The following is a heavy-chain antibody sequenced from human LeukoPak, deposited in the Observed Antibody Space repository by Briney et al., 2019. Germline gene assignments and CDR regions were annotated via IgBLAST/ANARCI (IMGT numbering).Heavy chain of an antibody. Sequence: GGSLRLSCAASGYTFSSCSINWVRQAPGKGLEWVSSISVRSNYVYYADSVRGRFSISRDDARDSLYLQMNSLRAEDTAVYYCVRLRRNSDTSGFYYYYDYWGQGTLVTVSS. J-gene: IGHJ4*02. CDR1: GYTFSSCS. CDR3: VRLRRNSDTSGFYYYYDY. CDR2: ISVRSNYV. D-gene: IGHD3-22*01. V-gene: IGHV3-21*01.